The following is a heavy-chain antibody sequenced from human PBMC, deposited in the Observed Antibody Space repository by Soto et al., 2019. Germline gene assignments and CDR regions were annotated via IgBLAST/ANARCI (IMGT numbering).Heavy chain of an antibody. CDR3: ARERRDGDTL. D-gene: IGHD5-18*01. Sequence: EVQVVESGGGLVQPGGSLRLSCAASGFYGSNYDMSWFRQSPGKGLEWVSVIYRGGEVYYAASVQGRFTTSRDISRNSLDLQMNSLRVDDTAVYYCARERRDGDTLWGQRVVVTGSS. V-gene: IGHV3-66*01. CDR2: IYRGGEV. CDR1: GFYGSNYD. J-gene: IGHJ1*01.